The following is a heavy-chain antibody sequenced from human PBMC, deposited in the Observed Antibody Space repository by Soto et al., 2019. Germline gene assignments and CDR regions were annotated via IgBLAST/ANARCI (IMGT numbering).Heavy chain of an antibody. V-gene: IGHV1-18*04. CDR1: GYTFNTYG. J-gene: IGHJ4*02. Sequence: ASVKVSCKASGYTFNTYGVSWVRQAPGQGLEWMGRISAYNGDTNYAQKLQGRLTMTTDTSTRTAYMELRSPRSDDTAVYYCASHPVSGSLHFDSWGQGTLVTVSS. CDR2: ISAYNGDT. D-gene: IGHD1-26*01. CDR3: ASHPVSGSLHFDS.